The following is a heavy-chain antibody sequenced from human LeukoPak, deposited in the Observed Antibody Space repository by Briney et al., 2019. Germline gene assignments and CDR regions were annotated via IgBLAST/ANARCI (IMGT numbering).Heavy chain of an antibody. J-gene: IGHJ3*02. CDR2: IIPIFGTA. V-gene: IGHV1-69*05. CDR3: ARGEYQLLYRTYGAFDI. Sequence: ASVKVSRKASGGTFSSYAISWVRQAPGQGLEWMGGIIPIFGTANYAQKFQGRVTITTDESTSTAYMELSSLRSEDTAVYYCARGEYQLLYRTYGAFDIWGQGTMVTVSS. D-gene: IGHD2-2*02. CDR1: GGTFSSYA.